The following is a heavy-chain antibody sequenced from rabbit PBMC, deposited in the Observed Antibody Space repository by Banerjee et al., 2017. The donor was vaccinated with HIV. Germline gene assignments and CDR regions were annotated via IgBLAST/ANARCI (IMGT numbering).Heavy chain of an antibody. CDR3: ARAAYGYGGYGDL. J-gene: IGHJ4*01. CDR1: GIDFSSYYY. V-gene: IGHV1S40*01. D-gene: IGHD6-1*01. CDR2: IYTGSSGST. Sequence: QSLEESGGDLVKPGGTLTLTCTASGIDFSSYYYMCWVRQAPGKRPEWIACIYTGSSGSTYYANWAKGRFTSSKTSSTTVTLQMTSLTAADTATYFCARAAYGYGGYGDLWGPGTLVTVS.